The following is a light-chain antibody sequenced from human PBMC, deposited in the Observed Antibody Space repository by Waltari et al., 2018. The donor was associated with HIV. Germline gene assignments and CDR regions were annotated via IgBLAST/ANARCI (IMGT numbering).Light chain of an antibody. V-gene: IGLV2-14*01. CDR3: SSFTTSTTHV. CDR2: EVN. Sequence: QSALTQPASVSGSLRQSITISCTGSSSDVGRYNFVSWFQQHPGEAPKLMIYEVNNRPSGVSNRFSGSKSGNMAYLTISGLQPDDEADYYCSSFTTSTTHVFGTGTKVTV. CDR1: SSDVGRYNF. J-gene: IGLJ1*01.